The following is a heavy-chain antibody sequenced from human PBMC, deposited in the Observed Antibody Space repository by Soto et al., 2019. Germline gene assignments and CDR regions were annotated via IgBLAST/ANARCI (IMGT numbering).Heavy chain of an antibody. CDR2: LSWNGVTI. Sequence: EVQLVESGGGLVQPGRSLRLSCAASGFTFDDYAMHWVRQVPGKGLQWVSGLSWNGVTIGYAASVKGRFTISRDNAKKSLYLRMTGVRPDDTALYYCAASRAYASSDYSRFHYGMDVWGLGTTVTVS. CDR3: AASRAYASSDYSRFHYGMDV. D-gene: IGHD3-22*01. V-gene: IGHV3-9*01. CDR1: GFTFDDYA. J-gene: IGHJ6*02.